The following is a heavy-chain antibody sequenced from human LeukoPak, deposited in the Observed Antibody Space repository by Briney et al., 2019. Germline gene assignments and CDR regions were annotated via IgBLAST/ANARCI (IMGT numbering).Heavy chain of an antibody. J-gene: IGHJ6*03. CDR3: ARARDSSGYYYYYYMDV. CDR2: ISRSGSTK. Sequence: GGSLRLSCAASGFTFSDYNMRWIRQAPGKGLEWVSSISRSGSTKYYADSVKGRFTISRDNSKNSLYLQMNSLRAEDTAVYYCARARDSSGYYYYYYMDVWGKGTTVTISS. V-gene: IGHV3-11*04. CDR1: GFTFSDYN. D-gene: IGHD3-22*01.